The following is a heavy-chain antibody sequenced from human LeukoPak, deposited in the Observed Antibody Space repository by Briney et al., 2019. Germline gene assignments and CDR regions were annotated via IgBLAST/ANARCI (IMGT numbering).Heavy chain of an antibody. CDR1: GFTFSDYY. Sequence: RPGGSLRLSCAASGFTFSDYYMSWIRQAPGKGLEWVSYISSSGSTIYYADSVKGRFTISRDNAKNSLYLQMNSLRAEDTAVYYCARERPDYYYYMDVWGKGTTVTVSS. D-gene: IGHD1-14*01. CDR2: ISSSGSTI. J-gene: IGHJ6*03. V-gene: IGHV3-11*04. CDR3: ARERPDYYYYMDV.